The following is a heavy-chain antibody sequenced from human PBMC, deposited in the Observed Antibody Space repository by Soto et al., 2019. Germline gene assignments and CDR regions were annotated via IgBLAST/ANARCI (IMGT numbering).Heavy chain of an antibody. Sequence: QVQLVESGGGVVQPGWSLRLSCAASGFTFSDYGMHWVRQAPGEGLQWVAVIWFDGSNEHYADSVKGRFTISRDNSKNTLYLQMYSLRARDTAVYYCARGSLYCSSTSCSYGMDVWGQGTTVTVSS. J-gene: IGHJ6*02. V-gene: IGHV3-33*01. CDR3: ARGSLYCSSTSCSYGMDV. CDR2: IWFDGSNE. D-gene: IGHD2-15*01. CDR1: GFTFSDYG.